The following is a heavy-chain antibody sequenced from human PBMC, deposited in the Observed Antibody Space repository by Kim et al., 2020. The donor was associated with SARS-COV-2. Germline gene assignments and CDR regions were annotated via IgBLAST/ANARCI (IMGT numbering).Heavy chain of an antibody. D-gene: IGHD3-22*01. J-gene: IGHJ6*02. CDR1: GFTFDDYT. CDR2: ISWDGGST. Sequence: GGSLRLSCAASGFTFDDYTMHWVRQAPGKGLEWVSLISWDGGSTYYADSVKGRFTISRDNSKNSLYLQMNSLRTEDTALYYCVKGGYYYAPTPPATGMDVWGPGTTVTVSS. V-gene: IGHV3-43*01. CDR3: VKGGYYYAPTPPATGMDV.